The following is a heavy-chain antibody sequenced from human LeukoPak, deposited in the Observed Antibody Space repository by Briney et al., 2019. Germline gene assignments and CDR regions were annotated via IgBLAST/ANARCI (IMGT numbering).Heavy chain of an antibody. Sequence: SETVSLTCTVSGGSINSYYWSWIRQPPGKGLECIGYIHYTGSTNYNPSLKSRVTISVDTSKSQFSLKLSSVTAADTAIYYCARVDSDYDSSGYYYWGQGTLVTVSS. CDR2: IHYTGST. V-gene: IGHV4-59*01. J-gene: IGHJ4*02. CDR3: ARVDSDYDSSGYYY. CDR1: GGSINSYY. D-gene: IGHD3-22*01.